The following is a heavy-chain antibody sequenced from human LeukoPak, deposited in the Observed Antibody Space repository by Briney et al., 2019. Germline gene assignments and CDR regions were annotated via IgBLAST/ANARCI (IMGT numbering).Heavy chain of an antibody. D-gene: IGHD3-22*01. CDR2: IYYSGTT. Sequence: SETLSLTCTVSGGSISSYYWSWIRQPPGKGLEWIGYIYYSGTTNYNPSLKSRVTISVDTSKNQFSLKLSSVTAADTAVYYCARAWYDSSGYYYTFDYWGQGTPVTVSS. J-gene: IGHJ4*02. CDR1: GGSISSYY. V-gene: IGHV4-59*01. CDR3: ARAWYDSSGYYYTFDY.